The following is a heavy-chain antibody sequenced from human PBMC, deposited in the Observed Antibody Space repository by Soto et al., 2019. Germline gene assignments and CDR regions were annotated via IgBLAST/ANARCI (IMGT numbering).Heavy chain of an antibody. CDR2: IYWDDDK. J-gene: IGHJ4*02. D-gene: IGHD4-17*01. CDR3: AHRGYGDYEGVFDY. Sequence: SGPTLVNPTQTLTLTCTFSGFSLSTNGVGVGWIREPPGKALEWLALIYWDDDKRYSPSLKSRLTITKDTSKNQVVLTMTNMDPVDTATYYCAHRGYGDYEGVFDYWGQGTLVTVSS. CDR1: GFSLSTNGVG. V-gene: IGHV2-5*02.